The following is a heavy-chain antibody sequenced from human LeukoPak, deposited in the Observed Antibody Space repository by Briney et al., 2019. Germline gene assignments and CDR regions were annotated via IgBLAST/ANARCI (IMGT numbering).Heavy chain of an antibody. V-gene: IGHV1-18*01. J-gene: IGHJ5*02. CDR3: ARTVVQLVAFDP. CDR1: GYTFTSYG. D-gene: IGHD6-6*01. Sequence: ASVTVSCKASGYTFTSYGISWVRQAPGQGLEWMGWISAYNGNTNYAQKLQGRVTMTTDTSTSTAYMELRSLRSDDTAVYYCARTVVQLVAFDPWGQGTLVTVSS. CDR2: ISAYNGNT.